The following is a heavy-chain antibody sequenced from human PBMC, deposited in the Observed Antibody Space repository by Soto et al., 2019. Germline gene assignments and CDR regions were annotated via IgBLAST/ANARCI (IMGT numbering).Heavy chain of an antibody. Sequence: PSETLSLTCTVSGGSISSYYWSWTRQPPGKGLEWIGYMYNTGSTIYNPSLKSRVTISVDTSKNQFSLKLNSVTASDTAVYYCARDLWGYCGADCYPLDVWGQGNTVTVSS. J-gene: IGHJ6*02. V-gene: IGHV4-59*01. CDR1: GGSISSYY. CDR2: MYNTGST. D-gene: IGHD2-21*02. CDR3: ARDLWGYCGADCYPLDV.